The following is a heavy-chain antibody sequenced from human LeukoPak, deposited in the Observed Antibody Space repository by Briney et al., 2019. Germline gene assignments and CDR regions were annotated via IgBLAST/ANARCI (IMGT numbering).Heavy chain of an antibody. V-gene: IGHV3-30*02. CDR2: IRYDGSNK. Sequence: GGSLRLSCAASGFTFSSYGMHWIRQAPGKGLEWVAFIRYDGSNKYYADSVKGRFTISRDNSKNTLYLQMNSLRAEDTAVYYCAKIGGFDPYDFWSGYRGIDPWGQGTLVTVSS. J-gene: IGHJ5*02. D-gene: IGHD3-3*01. CDR3: AKIGGFDPYDFWSGYRGIDP. CDR1: GFTFSSYG.